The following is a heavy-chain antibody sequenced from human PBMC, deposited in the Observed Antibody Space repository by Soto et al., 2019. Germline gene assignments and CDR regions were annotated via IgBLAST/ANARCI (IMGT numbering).Heavy chain of an antibody. CDR1: GFSVSSNGAR. D-gene: IGHD5-18*01. CDR3: VHGTLGSYGHVYFDY. Sequence: SCPTLVNSTQTLTLTCSLSGFSVSSNGARVGWIRQPPGKALEWLALIYWDDDKKYNPSLKSRLTITKDTSENQVVLTLTDVDPADTATYYCVHGTLGSYGHVYFDYWGQGTLVTVSS. J-gene: IGHJ4*02. V-gene: IGHV2-5*02. CDR2: IYWDDDK.